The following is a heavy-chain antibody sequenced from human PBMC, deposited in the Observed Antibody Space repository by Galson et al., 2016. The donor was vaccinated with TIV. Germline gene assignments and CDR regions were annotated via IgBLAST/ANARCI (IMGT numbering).Heavy chain of an antibody. D-gene: IGHD3-22*01. V-gene: IGHV5-51*03. CDR1: GYSFTKFW. CDR2: IYPGDSDT. Sequence: QSGAEVKKPGESLKISCEGSGYSFTKFWIAWVRQMPGKGLEWMGTIYPGDSDTRYNPSFQGQVTISADKSISTAYLQWSSLKASDTAMYYCARRADSSGYYYSFDYWGQGTLVTVSS. J-gene: IGHJ4*02. CDR3: ARRADSSGYYYSFDY.